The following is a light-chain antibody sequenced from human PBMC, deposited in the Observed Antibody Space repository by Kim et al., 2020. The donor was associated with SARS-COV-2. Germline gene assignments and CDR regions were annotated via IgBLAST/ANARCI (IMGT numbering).Light chain of an antibody. V-gene: IGLV4-69*01. Sequence: QPVLTQSPSASASLGASVKLTCTLSSGHSSYAIAWHQQQPEKGPRYLMKLNSDGSHSKGDGIPDRFSGSSSGAERYLTISSLQSEDEADYYCQTWGTGIHKVVFGGGTQLTVL. J-gene: IGLJ2*01. CDR1: SGHSSYA. CDR3: QTWGTGIHKVV. CDR2: LNSDGSH.